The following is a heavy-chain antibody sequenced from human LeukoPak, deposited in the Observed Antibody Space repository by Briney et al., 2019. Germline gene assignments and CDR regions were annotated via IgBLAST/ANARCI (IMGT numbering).Heavy chain of an antibody. CDR1: GFSFTTYG. CDR2: ISAHNGKT. CDR3: ARVGSSGLLGEFNY. Sequence: GASVKVSCKASGFSFTTYGFSWVRQAPGQGLEWGGWISAHNGKTDSAQKFQGRVTMTTDTPTSTAYMELTSLRSDDTAEYYCARVGSSGLLGEFNYWGEGTRVTVSS. D-gene: IGHD1-26*01. J-gene: IGHJ4*02. V-gene: IGHV1-18*01.